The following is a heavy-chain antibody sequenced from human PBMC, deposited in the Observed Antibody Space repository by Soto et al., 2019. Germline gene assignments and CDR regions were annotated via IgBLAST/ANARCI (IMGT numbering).Heavy chain of an antibody. Sequence: QVQLQESGPGLVKPSGTLSLTCAVSGGSISSSNWWSWVRQPPGKGLEWIGEIYHSGSTNYNPSLKSRGPISVDKSKNQFSLKLSSVTAADTAVYYCASRPCSGGSCYEAYYYGMDVWGQGTTVTVSS. V-gene: IGHV4-4*02. D-gene: IGHD2-15*01. CDR2: IYHSGST. CDR1: GGSISSSNW. CDR3: ASRPCSGGSCYEAYYYGMDV. J-gene: IGHJ6*02.